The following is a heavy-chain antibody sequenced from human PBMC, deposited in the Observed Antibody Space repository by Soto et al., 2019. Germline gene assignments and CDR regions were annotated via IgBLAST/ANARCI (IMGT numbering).Heavy chain of an antibody. V-gene: IGHV4-4*07. CDR2: IYSKGST. D-gene: IGHD2-21*02. Sequence: SETLSLTCTVSGGSISSYYRRWIRQPAGKGPEWIGRIYSKGSTKYDPSLKSRDNMSVDTSKNQFCLKVNSVTAADTAVYYCARDKKCGGDCYIFDYWGQGTLVTVSS. CDR3: ARDKKCGGDCYIFDY. CDR1: GGSISSYY. J-gene: IGHJ4*02.